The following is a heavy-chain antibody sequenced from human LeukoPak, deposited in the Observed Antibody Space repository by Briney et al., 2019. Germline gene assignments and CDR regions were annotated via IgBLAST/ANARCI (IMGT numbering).Heavy chain of an antibody. J-gene: IGHJ6*03. CDR1: GGSISTITYY. D-gene: IGHD4-11*01. CDR2: MYYRGNT. V-gene: IGHV4-39*07. Sequence: SETLSLTCTVSGGSISTITYYWGWIRQPPGKGLEWVGHMYYRGNTFYNPSLKSRVTISVDTSKNQFSLKLRSVTAADTAVYYCARVRDSNYGYYYYYMDVWGKGTTVTVSS. CDR3: ARVRDSNYGYYYYYMDV.